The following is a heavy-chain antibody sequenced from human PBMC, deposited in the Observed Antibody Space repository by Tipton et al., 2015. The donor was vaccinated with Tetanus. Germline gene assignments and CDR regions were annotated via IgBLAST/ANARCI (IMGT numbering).Heavy chain of an antibody. CDR1: GDPISHYG. D-gene: IGHD2-21*01. CDR2: IKKDSFSNNFMT. V-gene: IGHV1-18*01. J-gene: IGHJ4*02. Sequence: QLVQSGPEVKKPGASVKVSCKASGDPISHYGLSWVRQAPGQGLEGMGWIKKDSFSNNFMTQSAQNFQDRVTMTSDTATSADYLELRSLRSEDTALYYCGRGRGGAPWYPLDNWGQGTLVTVSS. CDR3: GRGRGGAPWYPLDN.